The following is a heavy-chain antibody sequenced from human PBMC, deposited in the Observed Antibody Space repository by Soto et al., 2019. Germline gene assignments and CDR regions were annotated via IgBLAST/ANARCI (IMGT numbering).Heavy chain of an antibody. J-gene: IGHJ5*01. CDR1: GGSISSYY. CDR2: MYNSGST. D-gene: IGHD3-10*01. V-gene: IGHV4-59*08. Sequence: QVQMQDSGPGLVNPSEALSLTCTVSGGSISSYYWTSIRQPPGKGLEWIGFMYNSGSTHYNPSLKSRVTIPLDTSRNQFSVNVRSVTPTDTAVYYGASRGYHYRSGSYPLYSWGHGTLLTVSS. CDR3: ASRGYHYRSGSYPLYS.